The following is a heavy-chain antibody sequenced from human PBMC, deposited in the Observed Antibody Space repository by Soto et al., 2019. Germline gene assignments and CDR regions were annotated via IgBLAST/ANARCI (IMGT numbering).Heavy chain of an antibody. CDR1: GFTTY. D-gene: IGHD3-10*01. V-gene: IGHV3-66*01. CDR2: IYSGGAT. J-gene: IGHJ4*02. Sequence: EVQLVESGGGLVQPWGSLRLSCAASGFTTYMTWVRQAPEKGLEWVSLIYSGGATYYADSVKGRFTISRDKSKNTLYLQMNSLRPEDTAVYYCASSRGTLNDYWGQGTLVTVSS. CDR3: ASSRGTLNDY.